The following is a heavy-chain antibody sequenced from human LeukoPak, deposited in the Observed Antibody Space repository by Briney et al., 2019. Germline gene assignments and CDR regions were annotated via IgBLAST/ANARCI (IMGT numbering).Heavy chain of an antibody. CDR1: GFTFSNAW. CDR2: IKSKTDGGAT. CDR3: TPDLPHHNESPGHRYYFDY. V-gene: IGHV3-15*01. J-gene: IGHJ4*02. Sequence: GGSLRLSCAASGFTFSNAWMSWVRQAPGKGLEWVGRIKSKTDGGATDYAAPVKGRFTISRDDSKNTLYLQMNSLKTEDTAVYYCTPDLPHHNESPGHRYYFDYWAREPWSPSPQ. D-gene: IGHD2-8*01.